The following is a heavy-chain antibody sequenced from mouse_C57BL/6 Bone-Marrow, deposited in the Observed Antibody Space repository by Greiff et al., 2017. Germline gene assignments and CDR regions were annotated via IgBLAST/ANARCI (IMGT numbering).Heavy chain of an antibody. Sequence: VQGVESGAELARPGASVKLSCKASGYTFTSYGISWVKQRTGQGLEWIGEIYPRSGNTYYNEKFKGKATLTADKSSSTAYLELSSLTSEDSAVYFCAREGDYYGPAWFAYWGQGTLVTVSA. J-gene: IGHJ3*01. CDR2: IYPRSGNT. V-gene: IGHV1-81*01. D-gene: IGHD1-1*01. CDR3: AREGDYYGPAWFAY. CDR1: GYTFTSYG.